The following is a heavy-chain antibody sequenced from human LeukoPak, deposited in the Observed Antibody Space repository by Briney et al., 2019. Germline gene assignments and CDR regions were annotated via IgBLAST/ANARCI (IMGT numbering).Heavy chain of an antibody. CDR1: GFTFSSYA. CDR2: ISGSGGST. D-gene: IGHD3-10*01. Sequence: GGSLRLSCAASGFTFSSYAMSWVRQAPGKGLEWVSVISGSGGSTYYADSVKGRFTISRDNSKNTLYLQMNSLTVEDAALYYCVKRVRYGSGSYYFDYWGQGTLVTVSS. J-gene: IGHJ4*02. CDR3: VKRVRYGSGSYYFDY. V-gene: IGHV3-23*01.